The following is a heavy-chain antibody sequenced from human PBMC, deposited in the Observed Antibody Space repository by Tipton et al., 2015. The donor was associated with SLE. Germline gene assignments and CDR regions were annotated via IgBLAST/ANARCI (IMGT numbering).Heavy chain of an antibody. CDR2: IYYSGRT. CDR3: ARLFIAVAGTGNAFDI. CDR1: GGSITSSSYY. V-gene: IGHV4-39*01. Sequence: TLSLTCTVSGGSITSSSYYCGWIRQPPGKGLEWIGIIYYSGRTYYNPSLRSRVTISLDTSKNQFSRKLSSVTAADTAVYYCARLFIAVAGTGNAFDIWGQGTMVTVSS. D-gene: IGHD6-19*01. J-gene: IGHJ3*02.